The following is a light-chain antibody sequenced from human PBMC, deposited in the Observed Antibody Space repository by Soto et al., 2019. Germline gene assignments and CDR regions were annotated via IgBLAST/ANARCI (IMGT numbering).Light chain of an antibody. J-gene: IGKJ1*01. V-gene: IGKV3-15*01. CDR3: PQYNNWPPRT. CDR1: QSVSSD. Sequence: EIVMTQSPATLSVSPGDRATLSCRASQSVSSDLAWFQQRPGQAPRLLIYGASIRAKGVPARFSGSGSGTEFTLTISSLQSEDFALYYCPQYNNWPPRTFGQGTKVEIK. CDR2: GAS.